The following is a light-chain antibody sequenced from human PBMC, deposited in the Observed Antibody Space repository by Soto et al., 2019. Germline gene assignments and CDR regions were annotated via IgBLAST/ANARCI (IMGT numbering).Light chain of an antibody. CDR3: HQYDSSPLT. CDR1: QSVSSSY. Sequence: EIVLTQSPGTLSLSPGERATLSCRASQSVSSSYLAWYQQKPGQAPRLLIYGESSRATGIPDRFSGSGSGTDFTLTISRLEPEDFAVYYCHQYDSSPLTFGGGTKVAIK. V-gene: IGKV3-20*01. CDR2: GES. J-gene: IGKJ4*01.